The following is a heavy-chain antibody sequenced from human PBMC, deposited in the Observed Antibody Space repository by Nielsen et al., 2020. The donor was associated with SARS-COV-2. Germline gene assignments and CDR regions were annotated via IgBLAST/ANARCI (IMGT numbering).Heavy chain of an antibody. J-gene: IGHJ5*02. V-gene: IGHV7-4-1*02. Sequence: APVKVSCKASGYTYTSYGINWVRQAPGQGLEWMGWINTNTGNPTYAQGFTGRFVFSLDTSASTAYLQISSLRAEDTAVYYCAREHRNDWMNWFDPWGQGTLVTVSS. CDR2: INTNTGNP. CDR3: AREHRNDWMNWFDP. CDR1: GYTYTSYG. D-gene: IGHD1-1*01.